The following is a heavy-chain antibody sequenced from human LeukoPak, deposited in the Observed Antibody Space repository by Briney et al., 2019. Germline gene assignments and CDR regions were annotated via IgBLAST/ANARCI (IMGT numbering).Heavy chain of an antibody. CDR2: INPSGGST. Sequence: ASVKVSCKASGYTFTGYYMHWVRQAPGQGLEWMGIINPSGGSTSYAQKFQGRVTMTRDTSTSTVYMELSSLRSEDTAVYYCARGPRDGSGLRWYWRYFDYWGQGTLVTVSS. D-gene: IGHD4-23*01. CDR3: ARGPRDGSGLRWYWRYFDY. V-gene: IGHV1-46*01. J-gene: IGHJ4*02. CDR1: GYTFTGYY.